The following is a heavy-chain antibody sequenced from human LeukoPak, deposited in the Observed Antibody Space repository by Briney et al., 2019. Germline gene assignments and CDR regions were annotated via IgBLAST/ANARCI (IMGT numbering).Heavy chain of an antibody. D-gene: IGHD3-9*01. CDR1: GGSISSYY. CDR3: TKRGRRDILTY. J-gene: IGHJ4*02. CDR2: IYDSGST. V-gene: IGHV4-59*01. Sequence: PSETLPLTRTVSGGSISSYYWSWIRQPPGKGLEWIGYIYDSGSTNYNPSLKSRVTISVDTSKNQFSLKLTSVTAADTAVYYCTKRGRRDILTYWGQGILVTVSP.